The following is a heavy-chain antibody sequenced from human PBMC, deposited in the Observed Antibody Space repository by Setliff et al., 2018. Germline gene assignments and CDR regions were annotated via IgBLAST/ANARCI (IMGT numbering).Heavy chain of an antibody. CDR2: IYYTTNG. V-gene: IGHV4-30-4*08. CDR1: GDSISSGDDF. D-gene: IGHD3-22*01. Sequence: KPSETLSLTCTVSGDSISSGDDFWSWIRQPPGKGLEWIGSIYYTTNGHYNPSLKSRVTISVETSKNQFSLKLSSVTAADTAGYYCARAHPSRMIVVVRAYYYFDYWGQVTLVTAAS. CDR3: ARAHPSRMIVVVRAYYYFDY. J-gene: IGHJ4*02.